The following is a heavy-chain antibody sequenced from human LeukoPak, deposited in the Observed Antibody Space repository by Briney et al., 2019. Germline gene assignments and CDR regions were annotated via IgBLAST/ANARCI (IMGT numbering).Heavy chain of an antibody. CDR2: INHSGST. D-gene: IGHD4-17*01. V-gene: IGHV4-34*01. CDR3: ASIGSPNGDYVPYYYGMDV. J-gene: IGHJ6*02. CDR1: GGSFSGYY. Sequence: SETLSLTCAVYGGSFSGYYWSWIRQPPGKGLEWIGEINHSGSTNYNPSLKSRVTISVDTSKNQFSLKLSSVTAADTAVYYCASIGSPNGDYVPYYYGMDVWGQGTTVTVSS.